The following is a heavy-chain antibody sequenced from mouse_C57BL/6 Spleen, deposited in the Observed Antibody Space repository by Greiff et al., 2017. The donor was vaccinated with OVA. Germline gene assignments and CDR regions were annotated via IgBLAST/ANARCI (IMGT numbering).Heavy chain of an antibody. V-gene: IGHV1-82*01. J-gene: IGHJ4*01. CDR2: IYPGDGDT. CDR1: GYAFSSSW. CDR3: ATTITTVVAPAMDY. Sequence: VQLQQSGPELVKPGASVKISCKASGYAFSSSWMNWVKQRPGKGLEWIGRIYPGDGDTNYNGKFKGKATLTADKSSSTAYMQLSSLTSEDSAVYFCATTITTVVAPAMDYWGQGTSVTVSS. D-gene: IGHD1-1*01.